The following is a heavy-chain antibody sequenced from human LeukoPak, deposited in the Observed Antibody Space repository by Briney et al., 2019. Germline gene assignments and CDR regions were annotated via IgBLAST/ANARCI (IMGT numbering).Heavy chain of an antibody. D-gene: IGHD4-17*01. CDR2: IYYEGST. CDR1: GGSISIYY. Sequence: PSETLSLTCTISGGSISIYYWSWIRQPPGKGLEWIGYIYYEGSTTYSPSLKSRVTISVDTSRNQFSLRLNSVTAADTAVYYCARTGSTVTMLYPFDHWGQGTLVTVSS. J-gene: IGHJ4*02. V-gene: IGHV4-59*01. CDR3: ARTGSTVTMLYPFDH.